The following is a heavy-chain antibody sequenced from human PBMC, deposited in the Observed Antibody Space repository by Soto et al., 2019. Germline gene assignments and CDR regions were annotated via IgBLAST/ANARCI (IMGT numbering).Heavy chain of an antibody. CDR1: GYSFISHG. CDR2: VSGDNGNT. D-gene: IGHD1-1*01. V-gene: IGHV1-18*04. Sequence: QAQLVQSGAEVKKPGASVKVSCKASGYSFISHGITWVRQAPGQGLEWMGWVSGDNGNTNYAQKLQGRVTMTTDTSTDTAFMELRSLISDDTAVDYCARLGNWDENWYFDLWGRGTLVIVSS. CDR3: ARLGNWDENWYFDL. J-gene: IGHJ2*01.